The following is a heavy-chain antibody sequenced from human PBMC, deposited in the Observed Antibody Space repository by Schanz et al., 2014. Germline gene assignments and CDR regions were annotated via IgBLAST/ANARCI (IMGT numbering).Heavy chain of an antibody. V-gene: IGHV3-23*04. Sequence: VQLVESGGGLVQPGGSLRLSCAASGFTFSSYAMSWVRQAPGKGLEWVSALSGSGGSTYYADSVKGRFTISRDNSKNTLYLHMNTLRSEDTAVYSCARGIGGYGANNYFDYWGQGTLVTVSS. CDR2: LSGSGGST. CDR3: ARGIGGYGANNYFDY. CDR1: GFTFSSYA. J-gene: IGHJ4*02. D-gene: IGHD5-12*01.